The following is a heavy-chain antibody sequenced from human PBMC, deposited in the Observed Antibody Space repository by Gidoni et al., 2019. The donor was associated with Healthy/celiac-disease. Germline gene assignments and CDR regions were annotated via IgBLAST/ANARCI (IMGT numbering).Heavy chain of an antibody. Sequence: QVQLQESGPGLVKPSQTLSLTCTVSGGSISSGGYYWSWIRQHPGKGLEWVGYIYYSGSTYYNPSLKIRVTISVDTSKNQFSLKLSSVTAADTAVYYCAKSPGYCSGGSCYSGYHYGMDVWGQGTTVTVSS. CDR3: AKSPGYCSGGSCYSGYHYGMDV. D-gene: IGHD2-15*01. CDR1: GGSISSGGYY. J-gene: IGHJ6*02. V-gene: IGHV4-31*03. CDR2: IYYSGST.